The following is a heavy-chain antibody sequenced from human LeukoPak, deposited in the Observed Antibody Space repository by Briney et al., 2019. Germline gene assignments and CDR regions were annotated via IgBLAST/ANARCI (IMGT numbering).Heavy chain of an antibody. V-gene: IGHV1-46*01. CDR2: INLSGGST. CDR1: GYTFTTYS. Sequence: ASVKVSCKASGYTFTTYSMHWVRQAPGQGLEWMAIINLSGGSTDYTQKFQGRVTMTRDTSTSTVYMDLSSLRSEDTAVYYCVRHNHMDVWGQGTTVTVSS. J-gene: IGHJ6*02. CDR3: VRHNHMDV.